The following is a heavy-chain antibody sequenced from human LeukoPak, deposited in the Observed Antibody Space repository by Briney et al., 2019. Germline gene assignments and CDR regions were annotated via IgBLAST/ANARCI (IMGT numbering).Heavy chain of an antibody. Sequence: GASVKVSCKASGSTLTELSIHWVRQAPGKGLEWMGGLDPEDGEILYAQRFQGRVTMTEDTSTDTAYMDLSSLTSDDTAVYYCATEEAGSFPAFDCWGQGTRVTVSS. CDR1: GSTLTELS. V-gene: IGHV1-24*01. J-gene: IGHJ4*02. CDR3: ATEEAGSFPAFDC. D-gene: IGHD1-26*01. CDR2: LDPEDGEI.